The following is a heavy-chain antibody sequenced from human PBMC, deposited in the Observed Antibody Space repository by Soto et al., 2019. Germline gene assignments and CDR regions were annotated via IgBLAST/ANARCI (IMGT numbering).Heavy chain of an antibody. Sequence: QITLKESGPTLVKPTQPLTLTCTFSGFSLSTSGVGVGWIRQPPGKALEWLALIYWDDDKRYSPSLKSRLTITKDTSKDQVVLTMTNMDPVDTATYYCAHCLLSNWTLPYNFDYWGQGTLVTVSS. V-gene: IGHV2-5*02. J-gene: IGHJ4*02. CDR2: IYWDDDK. CDR1: GFSLSTSGVG. D-gene: IGHD1-1*01. CDR3: AHCLLSNWTLPYNFDY.